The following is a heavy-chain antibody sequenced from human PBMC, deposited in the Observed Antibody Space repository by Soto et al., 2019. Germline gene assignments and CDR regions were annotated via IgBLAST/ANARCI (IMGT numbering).Heavy chain of an antibody. Sequence: EVQLVESGGGLVQPGRSLRLSCAASGFTFDDYAMHWVRQAPGKGLEWVSGISWNSGSIGYADSVKGRFTISRDNAKNSLYLQMNSLRAEDTALYYCAKDISSTSWNHGGIEYWGQGTLVTVSS. CDR2: ISWNSGSI. V-gene: IGHV3-9*01. CDR1: GFTFDDYA. D-gene: IGHD1-1*01. J-gene: IGHJ4*02. CDR3: AKDISSTSWNHGGIEY.